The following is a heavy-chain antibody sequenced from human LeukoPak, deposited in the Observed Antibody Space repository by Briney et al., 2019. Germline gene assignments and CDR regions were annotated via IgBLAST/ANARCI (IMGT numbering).Heavy chain of an antibody. V-gene: IGHV3-73*01. J-gene: IGHJ4*02. CDR2: IRSKANSYAT. CDR1: GFTFSGST. CDR3: TRLDSSGYPVI. Sequence: LSCAASGFTFSGSTMHWVRQAXGKGLEWVGRIRSKANSYATAYAASVKGSFTISRDDSKNTAYLQMNSLKTEDTAVYYCTRLDSSGYPVIRGQGTLVXVSS. D-gene: IGHD3-22*01.